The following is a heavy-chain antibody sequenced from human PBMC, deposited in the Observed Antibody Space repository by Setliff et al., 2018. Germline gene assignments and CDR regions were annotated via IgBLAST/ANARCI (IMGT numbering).Heavy chain of an antibody. CDR3: ARDKADYYDRSGYSGASDV. CDR2: IIPMFDTG. Sequence: SVKVSCKASGGTFSSYDISWVRQAPGQGLEWMGRIIPMFDTGIYAEKFQGRVTLSADESTSTVYMGLTRLRPEDTAIYYCARDKADYYDRSGYSGASDVWGQGTMVTVSS. V-gene: IGHV1-69*13. J-gene: IGHJ3*01. D-gene: IGHD3-22*01. CDR1: GGTFSSYD.